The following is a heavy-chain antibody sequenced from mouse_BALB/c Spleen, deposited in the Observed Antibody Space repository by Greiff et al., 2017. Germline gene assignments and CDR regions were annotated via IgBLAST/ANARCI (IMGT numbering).Heavy chain of an antibody. CDR1: GYTFTDYA. V-gene: IGHV1S137*01. CDR3: ARSDYYDSSPYYSMDY. D-gene: IGHD1-1*01. CDR2: ISTYYGDA. Sequence: QVHVKQSGAELVRPGVSVKLSCKGSGYTFTDYAMHWVKQSHAKGLEWIGVISTYYGDASYNQTFKGKATMTVNNSSSTAYMALARLTSEDSAIYYCARSDYYDSSPYYSMDYWGQGTSVTVSS. J-gene: IGHJ4*01.